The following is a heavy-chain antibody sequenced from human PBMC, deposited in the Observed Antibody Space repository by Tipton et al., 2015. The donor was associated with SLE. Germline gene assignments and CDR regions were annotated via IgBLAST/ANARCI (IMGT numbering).Heavy chain of an antibody. J-gene: IGHJ4*02. D-gene: IGHD1-1*01. V-gene: IGHV4-39*07. CDR1: GDSIDIIGHY. Sequence: LRLSCTVSGDSIDIIGHYWGWIRQPPGKGLEWIGSIYYSGDTYSSPTLKSRVTLSIDTSKNQFYLKLTSVTAADTAVYYCARVAQGAWRFDYLVQGTPVTVSS. CDR2: IYYSGDT. CDR3: ARVAQGAWRFDY.